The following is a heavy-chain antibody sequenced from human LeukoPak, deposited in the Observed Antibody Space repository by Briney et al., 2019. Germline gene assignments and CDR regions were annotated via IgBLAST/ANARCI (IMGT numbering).Heavy chain of an antibody. D-gene: IGHD6-19*01. Sequence: PGGSLRLSCAASGFTFSSYWMHWVRQAPGKGLVWVSRINSDGSSTSYADSVKGRFTISRDNAKNTLYLQMNSLRAEDTAVYYCARGAVAGIGYFDYWGQGTLVTVSS. J-gene: IGHJ4*02. CDR1: GFTFSSYW. CDR2: INSDGSST. CDR3: ARGAVAGIGYFDY. V-gene: IGHV3-74*01.